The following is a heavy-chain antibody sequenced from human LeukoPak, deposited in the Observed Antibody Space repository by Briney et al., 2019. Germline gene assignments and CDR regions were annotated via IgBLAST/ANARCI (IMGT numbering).Heavy chain of an antibody. CDR2: IFNSGST. CDR3: ARERGSSWYRVFDY. D-gene: IGHD6-13*01. J-gene: IGHJ4*02. CDR1: GGSISSSSYY. V-gene: IGHV4-61*01. Sequence: SETLSLTCTVSGGSISSSSYYWSWIRQSPGKGLEWIGYIFNSGSTSHNPSLKSRVTISVDTSKNQFSLKLSSVTAADTAVYYCARERGSSWYRVFDYWGQGILVTVSS.